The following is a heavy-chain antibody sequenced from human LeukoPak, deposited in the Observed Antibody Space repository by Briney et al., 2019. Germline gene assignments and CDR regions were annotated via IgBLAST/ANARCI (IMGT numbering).Heavy chain of an antibody. CDR3: AELGITMIGGV. Sequence: PGGSLRLSCAASGFTFNTYWMHWVRQAPGKGLEWVSYISSSSSTIYYADSVKGRFTISRDNAKNSLYLQMNSLRAEDTAVYYCAELGITMIGGVWGKGTTVTISS. V-gene: IGHV3-48*04. CDR2: ISSSSSTI. D-gene: IGHD3-10*02. J-gene: IGHJ6*04. CDR1: GFTFNTYW.